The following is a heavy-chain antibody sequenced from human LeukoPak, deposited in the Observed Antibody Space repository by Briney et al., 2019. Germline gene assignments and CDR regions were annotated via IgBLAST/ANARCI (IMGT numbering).Heavy chain of an antibody. CDR1: GGTFSSYA. J-gene: IGHJ4*02. D-gene: IGHD5-18*01. V-gene: IGHV1-69*01. CDR3: ARASSAMVTLYYFDY. CDR2: IIPIFGTA. Sequence: GASVKVSCKASGGTFSSYAISWVRQAPGQGLEWMGGIIPIFGTANYAQKFQGRVTITADESTSTAYMELSSLRSEDTAVYYCARASSAMVTLYYFDYWGQGTLVTVSS.